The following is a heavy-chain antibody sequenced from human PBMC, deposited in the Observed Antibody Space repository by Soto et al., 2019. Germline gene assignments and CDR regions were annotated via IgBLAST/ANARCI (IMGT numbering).Heavy chain of an antibody. V-gene: IGHV3-23*01. CDR2: ISGSGGST. J-gene: IGHJ6*02. D-gene: IGHD2-15*01. CDR3: AKDSQYCSGGSCYSYYYGMDV. CDR1: GFTFSSYA. Sequence: EVQLLESGGGLVQPGGSLRLSCAASGFTFSSYAMSWVRQAPGKGLEWVSAISGSGGSTYYAASVKGRFTISRDNSKNTLYLQMNSLRAGDTAVYYCAKDSQYCSGGSCYSYYYGMDVWGQGTTVTVSS.